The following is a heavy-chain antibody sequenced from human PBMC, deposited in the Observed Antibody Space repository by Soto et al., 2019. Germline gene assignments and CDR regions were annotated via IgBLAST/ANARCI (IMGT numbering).Heavy chain of an antibody. CDR3: TPGSLTTYTGAEDH. CDR2: IKSKASGGTT. J-gene: IGHJ4*02. V-gene: IGHV3-15*01. CDR1: GFTFHTAW. D-gene: IGHD4-4*01. Sequence: EGSLRLSCAASGFTFHTAWLSCFRQPPLKGLEWVGRIKSKASGGTTQDAAPLKDRFTISRDDSRNTLFLQMTNLKAEDTAVYYCTPGSLTTYTGAEDHCGQGTLVPVSS.